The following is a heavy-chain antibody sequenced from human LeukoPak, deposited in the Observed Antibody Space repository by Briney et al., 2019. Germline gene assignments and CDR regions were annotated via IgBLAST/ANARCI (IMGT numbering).Heavy chain of an antibody. Sequence: GGSLRLSCAASGFTFSSYAMSWVRQAPGKGLEWVSAIHSTGDTTFYAVSVKGRFTISRDNSKNSLYLQMNSLRAEDTAVYYCARDGDVVVTASDAFDIWGQGSMVTVSS. V-gene: IGHV3-23*01. J-gene: IGHJ3*02. CDR2: IHSTGDTT. CDR3: ARDGDVVVTASDAFDI. D-gene: IGHD2-21*02. CDR1: GFTFSSYA.